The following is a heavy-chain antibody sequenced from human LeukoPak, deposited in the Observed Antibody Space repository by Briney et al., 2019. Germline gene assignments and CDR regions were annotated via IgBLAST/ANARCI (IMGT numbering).Heavy chain of an antibody. CDR3: ATGRGYPLVYFDS. J-gene: IGHJ4*02. V-gene: IGHV3-66*01. D-gene: IGHD5-12*01. Sequence: GGSLRLSCAASGFTVSSNYMRWVRQAPGKGLEWVSVIYSGGSTYYLDSVKGRFTISRDNSKNTLYLQMSSLRVEDTAVYYCATGRGYPLVYFDSWGQGALVTVPS. CDR1: GFTVSSNY. CDR2: IYSGGST.